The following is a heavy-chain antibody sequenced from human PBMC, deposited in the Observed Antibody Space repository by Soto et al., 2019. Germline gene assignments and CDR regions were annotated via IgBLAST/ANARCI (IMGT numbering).Heavy chain of an antibody. CDR2: IYTGDTP. D-gene: IGHD2-2*01. J-gene: IGHJ5*02. V-gene: IGHV3-53*01. CDR1: RFTVGSSD. Sequence: GGSLRLSCAASRFTVGSSDVSWVRQAPWKGLEWVSVIYTGDTPYYADSVKGRLNISRDNSKNTLYLQMNSLRVEDTAVYYCTRDLMDVVPPAAELFDPWGQGILVTVSS. CDR3: TRDLMDVVPPAAELFDP.